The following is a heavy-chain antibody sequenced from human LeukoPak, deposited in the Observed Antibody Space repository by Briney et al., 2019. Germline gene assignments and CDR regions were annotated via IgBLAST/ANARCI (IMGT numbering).Heavy chain of an antibody. D-gene: IGHD1-14*01. J-gene: IGHJ4*02. CDR1: GGSISSYY. CDR2: IYYSGST. V-gene: IGHV4-59*01. Sequence: SETLSLTCTVSGGSISSYYWSWIRQPPGKGLEWIGYIYYSGSTNYNPSLKSRVTISVDTSKNQFSLKLSSVTAADTAVYYCARVETRSPVYYFDYWGQGTLVTVSS. CDR3: ARVETRSPVYYFDY.